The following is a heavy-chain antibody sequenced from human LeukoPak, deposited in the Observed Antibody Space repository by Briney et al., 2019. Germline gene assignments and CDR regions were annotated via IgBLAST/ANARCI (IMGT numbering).Heavy chain of an antibody. D-gene: IGHD3-16*01. Sequence: GGSLRLSCAASGFTVSGTHMSWVRQALGKGLEWVSAMYTGGTRDYADSVKGRFTISRDNSRNTLFLHMSSLRADDTAVYYCAKDEATSGGGLASWGQGTLVTVSS. V-gene: IGHV3-53*01. J-gene: IGHJ4*02. CDR1: GFTVSGTH. CDR3: AKDEATSGGGLAS. CDR2: MYTGGTR.